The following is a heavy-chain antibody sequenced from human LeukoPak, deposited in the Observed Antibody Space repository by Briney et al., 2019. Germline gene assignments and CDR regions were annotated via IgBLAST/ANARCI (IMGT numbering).Heavy chain of an antibody. CDR3: ARANEDYYDSSGYSSWLDP. V-gene: IGHV1-69*05. CDR1: GGTFSSYA. D-gene: IGHD3-22*01. J-gene: IGHJ5*02. CDR2: IIPIFGTA. Sequence: SVKVSCKASGGTFSSYAISWVRQAPGQGLEWMGGIIPIFGTANYAQKFQGRVTITTDESTSTAYMELSSLRSEDTAVYYCARANEDYYDSSGYSSWLDPWGQGTLVTVSS.